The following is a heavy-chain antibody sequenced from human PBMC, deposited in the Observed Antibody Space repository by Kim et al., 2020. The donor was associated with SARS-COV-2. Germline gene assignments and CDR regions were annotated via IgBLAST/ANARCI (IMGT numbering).Heavy chain of an antibody. J-gene: IGHJ4*02. CDR3: SRSEDY. V-gene: IGHV3-7*01. Sequence: QDGSQIYYVDSVKGRFTISRNNAKNSLYLKMNSLRAEDTAVYYCSRSEDYWGQGTLVTVSS. CDR2: QDGSQI.